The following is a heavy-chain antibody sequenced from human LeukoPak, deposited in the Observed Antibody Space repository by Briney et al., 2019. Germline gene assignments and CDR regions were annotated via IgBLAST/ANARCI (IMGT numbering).Heavy chain of an antibody. J-gene: IGHJ4*02. V-gene: IGHV5-51*01. D-gene: IGHD3-9*01. Sequence: GESLKISCKGSGYSFTSYWIGWVRQMPGKGLGWMGIIYPGDSDTRYSPSFQGQVTIPADKSISTAYLQWSSLKASDTAMYYCARGSAGYFAWSGGISGPDYWGQGTLVTVSS. CDR1: GYSFTSYW. CDR3: ARGSAGYFAWSGGISGPDY. CDR2: IYPGDSDT.